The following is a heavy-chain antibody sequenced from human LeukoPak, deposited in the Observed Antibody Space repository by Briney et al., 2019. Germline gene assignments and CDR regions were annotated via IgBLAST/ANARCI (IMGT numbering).Heavy chain of an antibody. J-gene: IGHJ3*02. CDR2: IKQDGSEK. CDR1: GFTFSSYW. CDR3: ARRVDSYGSDAFDI. Sequence: GGSLRLSCAASGFTFSSYWMSWVRQAPGKGLEWVANIKQDGSEKYYVDTVKGRFTISRDNAENSLYLQMNSLRAEDTAVYYCARRVDSYGSDAFDIWGQGTMVTVSS. V-gene: IGHV3-7*01. D-gene: IGHD5-18*01.